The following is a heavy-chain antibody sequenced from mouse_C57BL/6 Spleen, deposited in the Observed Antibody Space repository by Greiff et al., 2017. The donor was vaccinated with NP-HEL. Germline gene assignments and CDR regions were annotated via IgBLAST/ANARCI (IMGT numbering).Heavy chain of an antibody. V-gene: IGHV14-3*01. CDR3: ARGAYGYYFDY. D-gene: IGHD1-1*01. Sequence: EVQLQQSVAELVRPGASVKLSCTASGFNIKTTYMHWVKQRPEQGLEWIGRIDPANGNTKYAPKFQGKATITADTSSNTAYLQLSSLTSEDTAIYYCARGAYGYYFDYWGQGTTLTVSS. CDR2: IDPANGNT. CDR1: GFNIKTTY. J-gene: IGHJ2*01.